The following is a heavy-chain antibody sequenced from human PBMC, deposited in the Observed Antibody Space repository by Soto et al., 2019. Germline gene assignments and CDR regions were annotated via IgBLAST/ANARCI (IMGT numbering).Heavy chain of an antibody. J-gene: IGHJ6*02. Sequence: AETLGITCGVYVGFISISNWWSWVRQPPGKGLEWIGEIYHTGTTNYNPSLRSRVTISVDKSKNQFSLKLSSVTAADTAVYYCAKKANYFDTTGNYQNCMDVWGQGTTVTVSS. V-gene: IGHV4-4*02. CDR2: IYHTGTT. D-gene: IGHD3-22*01. CDR3: AKKANYFDTTGNYQNCMDV. CDR1: VGFISISNW.